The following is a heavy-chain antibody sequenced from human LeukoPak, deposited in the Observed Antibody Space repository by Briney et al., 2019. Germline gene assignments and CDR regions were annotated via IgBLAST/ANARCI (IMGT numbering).Heavy chain of an antibody. CDR2: ISASGLST. J-gene: IGHJ4*02. D-gene: IGHD5-12*01. V-gene: IGHV3-23*01. Sequence: PGGSLRLSCAASGFTFSSYAMSWVRQAPGKGLEWVSGISASGLSTYCPDSVKGRFTISRDNSKNTLYLQMNSLRAEDTAVYYCAKERRLEGDFDYWGQGALVTVSS. CDR3: AKERRLEGDFDY. CDR1: GFTFSSYA.